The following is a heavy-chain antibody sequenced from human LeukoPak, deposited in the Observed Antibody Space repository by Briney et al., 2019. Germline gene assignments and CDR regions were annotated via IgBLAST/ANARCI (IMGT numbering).Heavy chain of an antibody. Sequence: SETLSLTCTVSGGSISSGGYYWSWVRQPPGKGLEWIGEIYHSGRTNYSPSLKSRVTVSVDKSKNQFSLNLTSVTAADTAVYYCARVYGLGSYWYFDLWGRGTLVIVSS. D-gene: IGHD3/OR15-3a*01. CDR2: IYHSGRT. CDR1: GGSISSGGYY. CDR3: ARVYGLGSYWYFDL. V-gene: IGHV4-39*07. J-gene: IGHJ2*01.